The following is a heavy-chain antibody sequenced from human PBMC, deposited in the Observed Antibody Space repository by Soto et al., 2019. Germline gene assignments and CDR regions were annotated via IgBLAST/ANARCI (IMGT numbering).Heavy chain of an antibody. CDR3: ANGYYGMDV. J-gene: IGHJ6*02. CDR1: GGTLSSFA. D-gene: IGHD2-8*01. Sequence: QVQLVQSASEVKKPGSSVKVSCKTSGGTLSSFAISWVRQAPGQGLEWVGTFIPVVAMAKYGQNFQGRVTITADQSTNTLFMELSSLRYEDTAIYFCANGYYGMDVWGQGTTVTVSS. CDR2: FIPVVAMA. V-gene: IGHV1-69*04.